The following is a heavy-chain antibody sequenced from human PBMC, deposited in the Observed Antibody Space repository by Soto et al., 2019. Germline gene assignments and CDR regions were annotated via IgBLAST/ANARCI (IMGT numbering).Heavy chain of an antibody. CDR1: GGSFSGYY. V-gene: IGHV4-34*01. J-gene: IGHJ3*02. CDR3: ARAPADSSGYYTGGVAFDI. CDR2: INHSGST. D-gene: IGHD3-22*01. Sequence: PSETLSLTCAVYGGSFSGYYWSWIRHPPGKGLEWIGEINHSGSTNYNPSLKSRVTISVDTSKNQFSLKLSSVTAADTAVYYCARAPADSSGYYTGGVAFDIWGQGTMVTVSS.